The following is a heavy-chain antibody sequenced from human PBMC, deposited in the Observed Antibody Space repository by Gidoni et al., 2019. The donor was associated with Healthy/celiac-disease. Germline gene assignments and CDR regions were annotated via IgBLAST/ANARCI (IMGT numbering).Heavy chain of an antibody. D-gene: IGHD3-3*01. V-gene: IGHV1-3*01. J-gene: IGHJ4*02. CDR2: NGNT. Sequence: NGNTKYSQKFQGRVTITRDTSASTAYMELSSLRSEATAVCYCARAGDFWGGYMDYWGQGTLVTVSS. CDR3: ARAGDFWGGYMDY.